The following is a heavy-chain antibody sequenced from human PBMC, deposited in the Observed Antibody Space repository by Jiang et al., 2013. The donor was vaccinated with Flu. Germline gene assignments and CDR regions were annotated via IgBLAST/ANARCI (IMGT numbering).Heavy chain of an antibody. D-gene: IGHD3-9*01. CDR3: ARFGDILTGGRGDY. J-gene: IGHJ4*02. Sequence: GSGLVKPSETLSLSCTVSGGSISSYYWSWIRQPPGKGLEWIGYISNSGSANYNPSLKSRVTISVDTSKDQFSLKLRSVTAADTAVYYCARFGDILTGGRGDYWGQGTLVTVSS. V-gene: IGHV4-59*01. CDR2: ISNSGSA. CDR1: GGSISSYY.